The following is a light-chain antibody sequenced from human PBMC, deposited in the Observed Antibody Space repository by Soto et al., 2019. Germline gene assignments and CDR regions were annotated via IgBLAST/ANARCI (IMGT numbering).Light chain of an antibody. CDR2: GAS. CDR3: QQYGSSLYGGT. Sequence: EIVLTQSPGTLSLSPGERATLSCRASQSVSSSYLAWYQQKPGQAPRLLIYGASSRATGIPDRFSGSGSGTDFTLTISRLEPEDFAVYYCQQYGSSLYGGTFGQGTKVDNK. V-gene: IGKV3-20*01. J-gene: IGKJ1*01. CDR1: QSVSSSY.